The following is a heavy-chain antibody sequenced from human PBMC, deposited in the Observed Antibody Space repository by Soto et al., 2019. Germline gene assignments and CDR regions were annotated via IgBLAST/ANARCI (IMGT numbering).Heavy chain of an antibody. Sequence: QITLKESGPTLVKPTQTLTLTCTFSGFSFSTSGVGVGWIRQPPGKALEWLALVYWDDDKRYRPSLKSRLTITKDTAKNQLVLIMTNLDPGDTATYYCVRVFGVVHIEYFDSWGRGTLVTVSS. CDR3: VRVFGVVHIEYFDS. CDR1: GFSFSTSGVG. V-gene: IGHV2-5*02. CDR2: VYWDDDK. D-gene: IGHD3-3*01. J-gene: IGHJ4*02.